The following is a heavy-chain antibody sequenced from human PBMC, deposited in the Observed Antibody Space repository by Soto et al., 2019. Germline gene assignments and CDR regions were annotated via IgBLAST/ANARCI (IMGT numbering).Heavy chain of an antibody. V-gene: IGHV3-30*18. CDR2: ISYDGSEK. D-gene: IGHD2-2*02. Sequence: GGSLRLSCAASGFTFNTYGMHWVRQAPGKGLEWVAVISYDGSEKYYVDSVKGRFTISKDNSKNTLYLQMNSLRPEDTAVYYCAKYPNXYCSSTNCYKYYFDHWGQGTRVTVSS. CDR1: GFTFNTYG. J-gene: IGHJ4*02. CDR3: AKYPNXYCSSTNCYKYYFDH.